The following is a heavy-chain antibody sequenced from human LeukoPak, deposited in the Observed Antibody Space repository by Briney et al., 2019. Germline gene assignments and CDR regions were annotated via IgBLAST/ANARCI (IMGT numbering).Heavy chain of an antibody. CDR2: IAHDESTI. V-gene: IGHV3-30*03. Sequence: PGGSLRLSCAASGFIFSSYWMHWVRQAPGKGLEWVALIAHDESTIHYADSVKGRFTISRDNSKNTLYLQMNSLRAEDTAVYYCAREEGDYYGSGSSTYGMDVWGQGTTVTVSS. D-gene: IGHD3-10*01. J-gene: IGHJ6*02. CDR3: AREEGDYYGSGSSTYGMDV. CDR1: GFIFSSYW.